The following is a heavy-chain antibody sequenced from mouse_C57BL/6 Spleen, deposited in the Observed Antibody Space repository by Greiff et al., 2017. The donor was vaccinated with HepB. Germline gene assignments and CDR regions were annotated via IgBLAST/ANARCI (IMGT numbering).Heavy chain of an antibody. V-gene: IGHV3-8*01. CDR2: ISYSGST. D-gene: IGHD2-5*01. CDR3: AREGRGSNYDRAMDY. CDR1: GYSITSDY. Sequence: DVKLQESGPGLAKPSQPLSLTCSVTGYSITSDYWNWIRKFPGNKLEYMGYISYSGSTYYNPSLKSRISITRDTSKNQYYLQLNSVTTEDTATYYCAREGRGSNYDRAMDYWGQGTSVTVSS. J-gene: IGHJ4*01.